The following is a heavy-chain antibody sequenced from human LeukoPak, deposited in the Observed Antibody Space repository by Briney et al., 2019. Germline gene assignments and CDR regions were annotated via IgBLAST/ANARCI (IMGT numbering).Heavy chain of an antibody. CDR1: GFTFSSYA. CDR3: ARDDYNSGPGDY. Sequence: GGSLRLSCAASGFTFSSYAMSWVRQAPGKGLEWVSAISGSGGSTYYADSVKGRFTISRDNSKNTLYPQMNSLRAEDTAVYYCARDDYNSGPGDYWGQGTVVTVSS. CDR2: ISGSGGST. J-gene: IGHJ4*02. D-gene: IGHD4-11*01. V-gene: IGHV3-23*01.